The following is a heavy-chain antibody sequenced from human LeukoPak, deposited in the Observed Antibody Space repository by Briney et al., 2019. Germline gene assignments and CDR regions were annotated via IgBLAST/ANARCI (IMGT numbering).Heavy chain of an antibody. CDR3: AKLGYDSSGCGFCYDY. J-gene: IGHJ4*02. Sequence: GGSRSLSCAASGFTFSSYAMSWVRQAPGKGLEWVSAISGSGGSTYYADSVKGRFTISRDNSKNTLYLQMNSLRAEDTAVYYCAKLGYDSSGCGFCYDYWGQGTLVTVSS. D-gene: IGHD3-22*01. V-gene: IGHV3-23*01. CDR1: GFTFSSYA. CDR2: ISGSGGST.